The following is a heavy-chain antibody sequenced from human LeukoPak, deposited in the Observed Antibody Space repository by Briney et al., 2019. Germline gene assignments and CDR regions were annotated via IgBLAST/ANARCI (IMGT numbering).Heavy chain of an antibody. Sequence: GGSLRLSCATSGFTFSDYAMNRVRQAPGKGLEWVSYISSTSNTIYYADSVKGRFTISRDNAKNSLYLQMNSLRAEDTAVYYCSRFSSVAAQYWGQGTLVTVSS. D-gene: IGHD6-6*01. CDR1: GFTFSDYA. CDR2: ISSTSNTI. J-gene: IGHJ4*02. V-gene: IGHV3-48*01. CDR3: SRFSSVAAQY.